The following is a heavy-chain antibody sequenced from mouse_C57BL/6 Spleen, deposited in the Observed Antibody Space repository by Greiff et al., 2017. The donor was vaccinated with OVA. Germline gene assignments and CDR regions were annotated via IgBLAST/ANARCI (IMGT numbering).Heavy chain of an antibody. Sequence: ESGPGLVKPSQSLSLTCSVTGYSITSGYYWNWIRQFPGNKLEWMGYISYDGSNNYNPSLNNRCSSTRDTSKNQVFLKLNSVTTEDTATYYCAREGYYGSSPYWYFDVWGTGTTVTVSS. V-gene: IGHV3-6*01. CDR3: AREGYYGSSPYWYFDV. D-gene: IGHD1-1*01. J-gene: IGHJ1*03. CDR1: GYSITSGYY. CDR2: ISYDGSN.